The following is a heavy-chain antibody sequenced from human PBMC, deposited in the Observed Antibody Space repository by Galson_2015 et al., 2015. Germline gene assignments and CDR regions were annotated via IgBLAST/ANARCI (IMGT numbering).Heavy chain of an antibody. Sequence: SLRLSCAASGFTFSSYAMSWVRQAPGKGLEWVSAISGSGGSTYYADSVKGRFTISGDNSKNTLYLQMNSLRAEDTAVYYCAKDPLGSFMIVVVTFDYWGQGTLVTVSS. CDR2: ISGSGGST. CDR1: GFTFSSYA. J-gene: IGHJ4*02. D-gene: IGHD3-22*01. CDR3: AKDPLGSFMIVVVTFDY. V-gene: IGHV3-23*01.